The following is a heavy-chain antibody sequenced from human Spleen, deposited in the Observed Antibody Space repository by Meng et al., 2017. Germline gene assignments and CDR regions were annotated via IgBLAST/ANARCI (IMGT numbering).Heavy chain of an antibody. CDR1: GGTFSTYI. J-gene: IGHJ4*02. CDR2: IVPIFGTA. V-gene: IGHV1-69*01. CDR3: VTRGNPYLNC. Sequence: QGQLVQSGAEVKKPGSSGKVPCKASGGTFSTYIINWVRQAPGQGLEWVGGIVPIFGTANYAQKFQGRVTITADESTSTAYMELSSLRSDDTAVYYCVTRGNPYLNCWGQGTLVTVSS.